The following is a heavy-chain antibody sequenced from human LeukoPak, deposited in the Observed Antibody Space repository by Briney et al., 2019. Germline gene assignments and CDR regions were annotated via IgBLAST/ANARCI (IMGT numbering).Heavy chain of an antibody. D-gene: IGHD1-1*01. CDR3: ARVIRSAWRQNDL. CDR1: GYSISSGYY. J-gene: IGHJ5*02. Sequence: SETLSLTCTVSGYSISSGYYWSWVRQPPGKGLEWIGEIHLNGVTNYNPSVKSRVTMSIDKSKNQLSLNLNSVTAADTAIYYCARVIRSAWRQNDLWGQGTLVTVSS. V-gene: IGHV4-4*02. CDR2: IHLNGVT.